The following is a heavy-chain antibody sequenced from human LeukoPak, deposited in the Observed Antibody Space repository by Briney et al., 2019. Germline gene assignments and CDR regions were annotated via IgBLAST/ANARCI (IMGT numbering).Heavy chain of an antibody. CDR3: ATAAGPSYYYYGMDV. V-gene: IGHV3-23*01. D-gene: IGHD6-13*01. CDR1: GFTFSRYW. J-gene: IGHJ6*02. Sequence: GGSLRLSCAASGFTFSRYWMHWVRQAPGKGLEWVSAISGSGGSTYYADSVKGRFTISRDNSKNTLYLQMNSLRAEDTAVYYCATAAGPSYYYYGMDVWGQGTTVTVSS. CDR2: ISGSGGST.